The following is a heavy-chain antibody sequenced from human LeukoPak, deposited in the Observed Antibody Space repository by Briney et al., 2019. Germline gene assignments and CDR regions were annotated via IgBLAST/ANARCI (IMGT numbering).Heavy chain of an antibody. V-gene: IGHV3-33*01. Sequence: PGRSLRLSCAASGFTFSSYGMHWVRQAPGKGLEWVAVIWYDGSNKYYAGSVKGRFTISRDNSKNTLYLQMNSLRAEDTAVYYCARDYGIAAAGVIDYWGQGTLVTVSS. CDR1: GFTFSSYG. J-gene: IGHJ4*02. CDR3: ARDYGIAAAGVIDY. CDR2: IWYDGSNK. D-gene: IGHD6-13*01.